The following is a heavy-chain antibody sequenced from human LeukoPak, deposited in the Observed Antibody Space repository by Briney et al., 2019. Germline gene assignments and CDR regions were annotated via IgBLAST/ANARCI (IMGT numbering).Heavy chain of an antibody. CDR2: INPNSGGT. CDR3: AISMVRAPHAFDP. J-gene: IGHJ5*02. Sequence: GASVKVSCKASGYTFTGYYIHWVRQAPGQGLEWMGWINPNSGGTNYAQKFQGRVTMTRDTSISTAYMELSRLRSDDTAVYYCAISMVRAPHAFDPWGQGTLVTVSS. D-gene: IGHD3-10*01. V-gene: IGHV1-2*02. CDR1: GYTFTGYY.